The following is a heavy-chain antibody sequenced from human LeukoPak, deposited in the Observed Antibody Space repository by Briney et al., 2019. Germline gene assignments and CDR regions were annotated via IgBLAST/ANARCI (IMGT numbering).Heavy chain of an antibody. Sequence: SETLSLTCTVSGGSLSSYYWSWIRQPPGQGLEWIGEISLSGLTNYNPSLKSRVTMSLDKSKNHLSLNLTSVTAADTAVYYCSRESGAFSPFGYWGQGTLVTVSS. CDR2: ISLSGLT. J-gene: IGHJ4*02. V-gene: IGHV4-59*12. CDR1: GGSLSSYY. D-gene: IGHD1-26*01. CDR3: SRESGAFSPFGY.